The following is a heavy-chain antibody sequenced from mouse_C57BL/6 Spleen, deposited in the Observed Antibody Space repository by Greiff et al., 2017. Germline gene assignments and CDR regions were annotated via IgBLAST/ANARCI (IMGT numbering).Heavy chain of an antibody. D-gene: IGHD4-1*02. J-gene: IGHJ4*01. Sequence: EVKLMESGGGLVKPGGSLKLSCAASGFTFSSYAMSWVRQTPEKRLEWVATISDGGSYTYYPDNVKGRFTISRENAKNNLYRQMSHLKSEDTAMYYCARVQLGRGAMDYWCQGTSVTVSS. V-gene: IGHV5-4*03. CDR2: ISDGGSYT. CDR3: ARVQLGRGAMDY. CDR1: GFTFSSYA.